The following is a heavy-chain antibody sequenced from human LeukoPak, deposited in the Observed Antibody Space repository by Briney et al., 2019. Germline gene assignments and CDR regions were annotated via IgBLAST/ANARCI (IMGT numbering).Heavy chain of an antibody. J-gene: IGHJ4*02. CDR2: ISAYNGNT. Sequence: GASVKVSGKASGYTFTSYGISWVRQAPGQGLEWMGWISAYNGNTNYAQKLQGRVTMTTDTSTSTAYMELRSLRSDDTAVYYCARDSYYYDSSGYPDYWGQGTLVTVSS. CDR3: ARDSYYYDSSGYPDY. CDR1: GYTFTSYG. V-gene: IGHV1-18*01. D-gene: IGHD3-22*01.